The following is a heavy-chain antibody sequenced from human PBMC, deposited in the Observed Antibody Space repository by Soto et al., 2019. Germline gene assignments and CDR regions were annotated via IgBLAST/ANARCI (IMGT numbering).Heavy chain of an antibody. CDR2: IYYSGST. CDR3: ARLMYGDSPFDY. D-gene: IGHD4-17*01. CDR1: GGSISSYY. V-gene: IGHV4-59*08. Sequence: SETLSLTCTVSGGSISSYYWSWIRQPPGKGLEWIGYIYYSGSTNYNPSLKSRVTISVDTSKNQFSLKLSSVTAADTAVYYCARLMYGDSPFDYWGQGTLVTVSS. J-gene: IGHJ4*02.